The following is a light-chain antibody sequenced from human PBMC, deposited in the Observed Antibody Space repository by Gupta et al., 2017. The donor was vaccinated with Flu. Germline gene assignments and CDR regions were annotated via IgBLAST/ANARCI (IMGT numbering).Light chain of an antibody. V-gene: IGKV2-30*01. CDR3: RRGTHPWT. J-gene: IGKJ2*02. Sequence: SVTLGQAASISCRSSQSLVYKNGITYLTWFQQRPGQSPRRLIYEVSNRDSGVPDRFRGSGSVTDFTLKISRVEAEDVGVYYCRRGTHPWTFGQGTRLEI. CDR2: EVS. CDR1: QSLVYKNGITY.